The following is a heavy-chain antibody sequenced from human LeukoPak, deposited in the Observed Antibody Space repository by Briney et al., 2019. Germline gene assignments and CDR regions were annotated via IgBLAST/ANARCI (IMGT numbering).Heavy chain of an antibody. J-gene: IGHJ6*03. D-gene: IGHD5-24*01. CDR2: INPSGGST. CDR1: GYTFTSYY. V-gene: IGHV1-46*01. CDR3: ARDMEMATISDAPSHYYYYYMDV. Sequence: ASVKVSYKASGYTFTSYYMHWVRQAPGQGREWMGIINPSGGSTSYAQKFQGRVTMTSDMSTSTVYMELSSLRSEDTAVYYCARDMEMATISDAPSHYYYYYMDVWGKGTTVTVSS.